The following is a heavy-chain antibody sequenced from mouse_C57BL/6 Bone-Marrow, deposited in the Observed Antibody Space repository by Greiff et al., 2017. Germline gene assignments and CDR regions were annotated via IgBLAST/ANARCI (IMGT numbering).Heavy chain of an antibody. Sequence: VQLQQPGAELVRPGSSVKLSCKASGYTFTSYWMDWVKQRPGQGLEWIGNIYPSDSETHYNQKFKDKATLTVDKSSSTAYMQLSSLTSEDSAVYYCARLWLRFDYWGQGTTLTVSS. CDR1: GYTFTSYW. D-gene: IGHD2-2*01. CDR3: ARLWLRFDY. CDR2: IYPSDSET. J-gene: IGHJ2*01. V-gene: IGHV1-61*01.